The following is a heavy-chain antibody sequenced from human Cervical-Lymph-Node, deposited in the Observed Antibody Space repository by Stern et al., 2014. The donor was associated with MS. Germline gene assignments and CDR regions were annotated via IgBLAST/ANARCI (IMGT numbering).Heavy chain of an antibody. CDR1: GYTFTTYY. D-gene: IGHD6-19*01. J-gene: IGHJ6*02. V-gene: IGHV1-46*01. Sequence: VQLVESGAEVKKPGASVKVSCKASGYTFTTYYMHWVRQPPGKGLEWMGIINPSGGSTNYAQKFQGRVTMTRDTSTSTVYMELSSLRSEDTAVYYCAREVAGHRLGMMDVWGQGTTVTVSS. CDR3: AREVAGHRLGMMDV. CDR2: INPSGGST.